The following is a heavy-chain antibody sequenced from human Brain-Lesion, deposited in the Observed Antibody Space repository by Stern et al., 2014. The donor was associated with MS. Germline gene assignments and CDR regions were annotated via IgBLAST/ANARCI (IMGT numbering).Heavy chain of an antibody. J-gene: IGHJ6*02. V-gene: IGHV4-61*02. CDR1: GGSISSGGYY. CDR3: ARGRVVPGFQYYATDV. Sequence: VQLEESGPGLVKPSQTLSLSCTVSGGSISSGGYYWSWIRQPAGKGLEWIGRIFNSGSTSYNPSLKSRVTKSIENAKKPFSPGLNSMTAADTAVYYCARGRVVPGFQYYATDVWGQGTTVIVSS. D-gene: IGHD2-2*01. CDR2: IFNSGST.